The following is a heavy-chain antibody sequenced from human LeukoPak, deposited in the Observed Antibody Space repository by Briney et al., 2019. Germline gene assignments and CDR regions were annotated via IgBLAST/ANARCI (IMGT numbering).Heavy chain of an antibody. CDR3: ATSRLYDSSGYYPTSFDY. CDR2: IYYSGST. V-gene: IGHV4-39*01. D-gene: IGHD3-22*01. Sequence: ESSETLSLTCTVSGGSISSSSYYWGRIRQPPGKGLEWIGSIYYSGSTYYNPSLKSRVTISVDTSKNQFSLKLSSVTAADTAVYYCATSRLYDSSGYYPTSFDYWGQGTLVTVSS. CDR1: GGSISSSSYY. J-gene: IGHJ4*02.